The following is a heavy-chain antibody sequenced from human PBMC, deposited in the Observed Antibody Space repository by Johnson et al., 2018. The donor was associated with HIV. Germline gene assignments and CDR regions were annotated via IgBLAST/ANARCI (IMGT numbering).Heavy chain of an antibody. CDR1: GFTVSSNY. D-gene: IGHD3-16*02. Sequence: VQLVESGGGLVQPGGSLRLSCAASGFTVSSNYMSWVRQAPGKGLEWVSVIYSGGSTYYADSVQGRFTISRDNAKNTLHLQMNSLRAEDTAVYYCARGGITFGGVIAPGAFDFWGQGTMVTVSS. CDR2: IYSGGST. V-gene: IGHV3-66*02. CDR3: ARGGITFGGVIAPGAFDF. J-gene: IGHJ3*01.